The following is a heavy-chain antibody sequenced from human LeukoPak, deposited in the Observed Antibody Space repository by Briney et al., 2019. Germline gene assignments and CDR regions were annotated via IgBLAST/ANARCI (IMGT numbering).Heavy chain of an antibody. CDR1: GGSISSYY. CDR3: ARGGTWIQLWFRY. CDR2: IYYSGGT. J-gene: IGHJ4*02. Sequence: PSETLSLTCTVSGGSISSYYWSWIRQPPGKGLEWIGFIYYSGGTNYNPSLKSRVTISVDTSKNQFSLKLSSVTAADTAVYYCARGGTWIQLWFRYWGQGTLVTVSS. V-gene: IGHV4-59*12. D-gene: IGHD5-18*01.